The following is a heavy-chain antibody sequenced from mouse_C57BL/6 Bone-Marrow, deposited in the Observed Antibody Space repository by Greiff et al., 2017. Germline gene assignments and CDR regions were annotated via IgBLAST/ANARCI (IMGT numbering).Heavy chain of an antibody. J-gene: IGHJ4*01. CDR1: GFTFSDYG. CDR2: ISSGSSTI. CDR3: ARGALDYYYAMDY. Sequence: EVQLVESGGGLVKPGGSLKLSCAASGFTFSDYGMHWVRQAPEKGLEWVAYISSGSSTIYYADTVKGRFTISRDNAKNTLFLQMTSLRSEDTAMYYCARGALDYYYAMDYWGQGTSVTVSS. V-gene: IGHV5-17*01.